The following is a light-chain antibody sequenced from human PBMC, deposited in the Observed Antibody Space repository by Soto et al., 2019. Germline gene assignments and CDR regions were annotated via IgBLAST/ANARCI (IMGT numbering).Light chain of an antibody. V-gene: IGLV3-21*04. J-gene: IGLJ2*01. Sequence: SYELTQPPSVSVAPGKTARITCGGNNIGSKSVHWYQQKPGQAPVLVIYYDSDRPSGIPERFSGSNSGNTATLTISRVEAGDGGDYFSQVWDSSCEQGVFGGGTKATVL. CDR1: NIGSKS. CDR3: QVWDSSCEQGV. CDR2: YDS.